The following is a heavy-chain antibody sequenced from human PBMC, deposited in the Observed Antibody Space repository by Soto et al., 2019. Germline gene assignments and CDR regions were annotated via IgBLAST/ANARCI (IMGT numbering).Heavy chain of an antibody. CDR3: ARDTVGATRGFDY. J-gene: IGHJ4*02. V-gene: IGHV1-46*01. CDR2: INPSGGST. D-gene: IGHD1-26*01. CDR1: GYTFTIYY. Sequence: ASVKVSCKASGYTFTIYYMHWVRQAPGQGLEWMGIINPSGGSTSYAQKFQGRVTMTRDTSTSTVYMELSSLRSEDTAVYYCARDTVGATRGFDYWGQGTLVTVS.